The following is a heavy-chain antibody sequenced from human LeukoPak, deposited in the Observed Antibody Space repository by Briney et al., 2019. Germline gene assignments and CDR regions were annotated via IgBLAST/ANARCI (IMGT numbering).Heavy chain of an antibody. CDR2: IYSGGST. Sequence: AGGSLTLSCAASGLTLSSYYMSWVRQAPGKGLEWVSFIYSGGSTYYADSVKGRLTISRDNSKNTLYLQMNSLRAEDTAVYYCARGLSGDQWYFDYWGQGTLVTVSS. CDR3: ARGLSGDQWYFDY. V-gene: IGHV3-66*02. D-gene: IGHD7-27*01. J-gene: IGHJ4*02. CDR1: GLTLSSYY.